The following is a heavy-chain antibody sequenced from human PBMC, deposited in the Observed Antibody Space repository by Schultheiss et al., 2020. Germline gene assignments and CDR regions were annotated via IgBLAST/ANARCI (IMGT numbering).Heavy chain of an antibody. J-gene: IGHJ4*02. CDR3: ARDRDHAFDY. CDR2: ITRDSAK. V-gene: IGHV3-69-1*01. CDR1: GFTFSSYS. Sequence: GGSLRLSCAASGFTFSSYSMNWVRQAPGEGLEWVSYITRDSAKQYADSVKGRFIISRDNARNSLYLQINSLRAEDTAVYFCARDRDHAFDYWGQGTLVTVS.